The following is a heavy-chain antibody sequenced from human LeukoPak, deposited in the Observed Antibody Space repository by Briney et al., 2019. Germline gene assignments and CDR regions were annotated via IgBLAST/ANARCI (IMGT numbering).Heavy chain of an antibody. CDR3: ARVTAPITIFGVVIKSNYYYYGMDV. J-gene: IGHJ6*02. Sequence: GGSLRLSCAASGFTFSSYWMSWVRQAPGKGLEWVANIKQDGSEKYYVDSVKGRFTISRDNAKNSLYLQMNSLRAEDTAVYYCARVTAPITIFGVVIKSNYYYYGMDVWGQGTTVTVSS. CDR2: IKQDGSEK. D-gene: IGHD3-3*01. CDR1: GFTFSSYW. V-gene: IGHV3-7*01.